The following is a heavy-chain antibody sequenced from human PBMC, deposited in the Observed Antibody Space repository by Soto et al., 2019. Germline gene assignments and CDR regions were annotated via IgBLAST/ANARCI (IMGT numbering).Heavy chain of an antibody. CDR1: GYTFTSYG. Sequence: ASVKVSCKASGYTFTSYGISWVRQAPGQGLEWMGWISAYNGNTNYAQKLQGRVTMTTDTSTSTAYMELRSLRSDDTAVYYCARDRSLVNYYDSSGYLPQIDYWGQGTLVTVSS. CDR2: ISAYNGNT. J-gene: IGHJ4*02. CDR3: ARDRSLVNYYDSSGYLPQIDY. V-gene: IGHV1-18*01. D-gene: IGHD3-22*01.